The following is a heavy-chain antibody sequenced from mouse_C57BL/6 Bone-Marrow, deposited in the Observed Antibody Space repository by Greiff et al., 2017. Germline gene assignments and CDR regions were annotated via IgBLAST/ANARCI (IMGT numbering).Heavy chain of an antibody. V-gene: IGHV1-81*01. CDR2: IYPRSGNT. D-gene: IGHD2-3*01. J-gene: IGHJ4*01. Sequence: VQLVESGAELARPGASVKLSCKASGYTFTSYGISWVKQRTGQGLEWIGEIYPRSGNTYYNEKFKGKATLTADKSSSKAYMELRSLTADDSAVYFWASCDGDYYAMDYWGQGTSVTVSS. CDR3: ASCDGDYYAMDY. CDR1: GYTFTSYG.